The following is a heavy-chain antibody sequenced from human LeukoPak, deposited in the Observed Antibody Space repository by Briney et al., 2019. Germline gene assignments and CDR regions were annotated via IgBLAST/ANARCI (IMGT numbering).Heavy chain of an antibody. D-gene: IGHD5-18*01. CDR3: ARERGYTYGDENGFDY. V-gene: IGHV5-51*01. CDR1: GYSFTTYW. Sequence: GESLKISCKGSGYSFTTYWIGWVRQMPGKSLEWMGIIYPGDSDTTYSPSFQGQVSISADKSINTAYLQWSSLKASDTAMYYCARERGYTYGDENGFDYWGQGTLVTVSS. CDR2: IYPGDSDT. J-gene: IGHJ4*02.